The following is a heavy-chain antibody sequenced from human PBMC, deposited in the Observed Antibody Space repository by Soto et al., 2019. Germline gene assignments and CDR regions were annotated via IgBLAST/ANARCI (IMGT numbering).Heavy chain of an antibody. CDR3: ARGGDWKFDY. Sequence: SETLSLTCSFSGGSISGDYWNWIRQPPGKGLEWIGYISHSGNTHYNPSLKGRVTISIEKSKNQFSLELSSMTAADTAVYYCARGGDWKFDYWGQGTLVTVSS. D-gene: IGHD2-21*02. J-gene: IGHJ4*02. CDR1: GGSISGDY. CDR2: ISHSGNT. V-gene: IGHV4-59*12.